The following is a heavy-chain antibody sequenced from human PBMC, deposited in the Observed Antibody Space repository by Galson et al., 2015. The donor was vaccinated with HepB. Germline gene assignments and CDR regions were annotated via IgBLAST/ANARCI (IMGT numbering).Heavy chain of an antibody. CDR3: AKDGHYDYVWGSLYYFDY. D-gene: IGHD3-16*01. Sequence: SLRLSCAASGFTFSSYGMHWVRQAPGKGLEWVAVISYDGSNKYYADSVKGRFTISRDNSKNTLYLQMNSLRAEDTAVYYCAKDGHYDYVWGSLYYFDYWGQGTLVTVSS. CDR1: GFTFSSYG. CDR2: ISYDGSNK. J-gene: IGHJ4*02. V-gene: IGHV3-30*18.